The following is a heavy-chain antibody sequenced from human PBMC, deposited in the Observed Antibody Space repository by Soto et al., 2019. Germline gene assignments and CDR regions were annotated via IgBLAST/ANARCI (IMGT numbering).Heavy chain of an antibody. CDR1: GYTFTSYA. Sequence: QVQLVQSGAEVKKPGASVKVSCKASGYTFTSYAMHWVRQAPGQRLEWMGWINAGNGNTKYSQKFQVRGTITRDTSSSTAYMELSSLRSEDTAVYYCARGLGLYYFDYWGQGTLVTVSS. V-gene: IGHV1-3*01. D-gene: IGHD1-26*01. CDR3: ARGLGLYYFDY. CDR2: INAGNGNT. J-gene: IGHJ4*02.